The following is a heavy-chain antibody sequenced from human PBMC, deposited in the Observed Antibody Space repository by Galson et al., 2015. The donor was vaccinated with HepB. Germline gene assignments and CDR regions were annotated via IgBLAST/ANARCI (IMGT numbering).Heavy chain of an antibody. CDR2: ISYDGSNK. V-gene: IGHV3-30-3*01. CDR1: GFTFSSYA. D-gene: IGHD3-9*01. Sequence: SLRLSCAASGFTFSSYAMHWVRQAPGKGLEWVAVISYDGSNKYYADSVKGRFTISRDNSKNTLYLQMNSLRAEDTAVYYCARGTSLRYFDWLPHYYYYGMDVWGQGTTVTVSS. CDR3: ARGTSLRYFDWLPHYYYYGMDV. J-gene: IGHJ6*02.